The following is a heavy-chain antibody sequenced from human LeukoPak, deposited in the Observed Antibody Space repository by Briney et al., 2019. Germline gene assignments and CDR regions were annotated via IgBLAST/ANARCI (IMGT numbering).Heavy chain of an antibody. D-gene: IGHD2-2*01. V-gene: IGHV1-3*03. Sequence: GASVKVSCKASGYTFTSYAMHWVRQAPGQRLEWMGWINAGNGNTKYSQEFQGRVTITRDTSASTAYMELSSLRSEDTAVYYCARVGYCSSTSCYGYYYMDVWGKGTTVTISS. J-gene: IGHJ6*03. CDR2: INAGNGNT. CDR3: ARVGYCSSTSCYGYYYMDV. CDR1: GYTFTSYA.